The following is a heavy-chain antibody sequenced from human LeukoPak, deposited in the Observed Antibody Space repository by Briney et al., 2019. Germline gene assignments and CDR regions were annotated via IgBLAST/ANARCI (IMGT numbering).Heavy chain of an antibody. Sequence: ASVKVSCKASGYTFTGYYMHWVRQAPGQGLEWMGWINPNSGGTNYAQKFQGRVTMTRDTSISTAYMELSRLRSDDTAVYYCARRAHSSTDAFDIWGQGTMATVSS. CDR1: GYTFTGYY. CDR3: ARRAHSSTDAFDI. J-gene: IGHJ3*02. V-gene: IGHV1-2*02. CDR2: INPNSGGT. D-gene: IGHD2-2*01.